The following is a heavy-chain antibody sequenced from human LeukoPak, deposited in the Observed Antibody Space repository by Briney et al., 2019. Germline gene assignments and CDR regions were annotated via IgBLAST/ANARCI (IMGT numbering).Heavy chain of an antibody. CDR2: IYSGGST. CDR1: GFTVSSNY. D-gene: IGHD3-22*01. CDR3: ARETDDSSGYY. V-gene: IGHV3-53*01. Sequence: GGSLRLSCAASGFTVSSNYMSWVRQAPGKGLEWVSAIYSGGSTYYADSVKGRFTISRDNSKNTLYLQMNSLRAEDTAVYYCARETDDSSGYYWGQGTLVTVSS. J-gene: IGHJ4*02.